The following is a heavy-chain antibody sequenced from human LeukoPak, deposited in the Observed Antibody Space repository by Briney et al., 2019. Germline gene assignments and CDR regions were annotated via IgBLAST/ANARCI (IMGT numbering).Heavy chain of an antibody. J-gene: IGHJ4*02. CDR3: AREPYGSGTFDY. D-gene: IGHD3-10*01. CDR2: IYYSGST. Sequence: SETLSLTCTVSGGSISSYYWSWIRQPPGKGLEWIGYIYYSGSTNYNPSLKSRVTISVDTSKNQFSLKLSSVTAADTAEYYCAREPYGSGTFDYWGQGTLVTVSA. V-gene: IGHV4-59*01. CDR1: GGSISSYY.